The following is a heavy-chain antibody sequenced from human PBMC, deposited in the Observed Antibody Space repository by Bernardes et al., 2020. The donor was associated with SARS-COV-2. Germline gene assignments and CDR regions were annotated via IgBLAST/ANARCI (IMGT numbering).Heavy chain of an antibody. CDR3: ARDMVGPYDQ. CDR2: IRDYDSRT. CDR1: GFTVSNTW. D-gene: IGHD3-10*01. V-gene: IGHV3-74*01. Sequence: GGSLRLCCAASGFTVSNTWMHWVRQVPGKGLVWVSRIRDYDSRTDYADSVRGRFTMSRDNAKNTVNLQMNNLRVEDTAIYYCARDMVGPYDQWGQGTLVTVSA. J-gene: IGHJ5*02.